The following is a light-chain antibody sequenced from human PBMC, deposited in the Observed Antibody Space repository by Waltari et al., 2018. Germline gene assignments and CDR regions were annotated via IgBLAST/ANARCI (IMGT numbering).Light chain of an antibody. CDR2: HAS. CDR3: QMGQT. J-gene: IGKJ1*01. CDR1: QDISSY. Sequence: DPQLTQSPSSLSASAGDRVTITCRASQDISSYLAWYQQKPAKVPKLLIYHASTLQSGVPSRFSGSGSGTDFTLTISSLQPEDVATYYCQMGQTFGQGTKVEIK. V-gene: IGKV1-27*01.